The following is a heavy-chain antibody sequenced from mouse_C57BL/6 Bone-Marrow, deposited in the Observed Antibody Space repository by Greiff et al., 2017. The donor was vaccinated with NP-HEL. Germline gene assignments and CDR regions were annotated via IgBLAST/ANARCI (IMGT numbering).Heavy chain of an antibody. CDR1: GYTFTTYP. CDR2: FNPYNDDT. J-gene: IGHJ2*01. D-gene: IGHD2-1*01. Sequence: QVQLQQSGAELVKPGASVKLSCKASGYTFTTYPIGWVKQNPGKSLEWIGNFNPYNDDTEYNEKFKNKATLTVDKSYSTVYLELSRLTYEDSPVFCSAMEGNNWYYLDCWGQGTTLTGSS. CDR3: AMEGNNWYYLDC. V-gene: IGHV1-47*01.